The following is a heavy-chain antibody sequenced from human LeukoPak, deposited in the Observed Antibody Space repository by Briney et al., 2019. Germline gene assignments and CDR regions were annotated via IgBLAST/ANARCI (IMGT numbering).Heavy chain of an antibody. J-gene: IGHJ5*02. D-gene: IGHD2-2*01. CDR2: INPNSGGT. CDR3: ARGLTDEHQLILHWFDP. V-gene: IGHV1-2*02. CDR1: GYTFTGYY. Sequence: ASVKVSCKASGYTFTGYYIHWVRQAPGQGLEWMGWINPNSGGTNYALKFQGRVTMTRDTSITTAYMELSRLISDDTAVYYCARGLTDEHQLILHWFDPWGQGTLVTVSS.